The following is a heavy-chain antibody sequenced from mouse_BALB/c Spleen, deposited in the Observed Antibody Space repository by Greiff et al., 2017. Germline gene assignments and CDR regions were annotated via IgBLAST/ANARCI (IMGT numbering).Heavy chain of an antibody. CDR2: INPSTGYT. CDR3: ARGGRGEAMDY. CDR1: GYTFTSYW. Sequence: VKVVESGAELAKPGASVKMSCKASGYTFTSYWMHWVKQRPGQGLEWIGYINPSTGYTEYNQKFKDKATLTADKSSSTAYMQLSSLTSEDSAVYYCARGGRGEAMDYWGQGTSVTVSS. V-gene: IGHV1-7*01. J-gene: IGHJ4*01. D-gene: IGHD3-3*01.